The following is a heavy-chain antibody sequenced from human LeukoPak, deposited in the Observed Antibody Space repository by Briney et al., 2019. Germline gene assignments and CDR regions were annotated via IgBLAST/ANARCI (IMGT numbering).Heavy chain of an antibody. Sequence: KASETLSLTCTVSGDSITGYYWGWIRQPPGKGLEWVGSIYYSGSTYYNPSLKSRVTISADTSKNQFSLKLISVTAADTAVYYCARADADTAMRGDAFDIWGQGTMVTVSS. D-gene: IGHD5-18*01. V-gene: IGHV4-38-2*02. CDR3: ARADADTAMRGDAFDI. CDR1: GDSITGYY. CDR2: IYYSGST. J-gene: IGHJ3*02.